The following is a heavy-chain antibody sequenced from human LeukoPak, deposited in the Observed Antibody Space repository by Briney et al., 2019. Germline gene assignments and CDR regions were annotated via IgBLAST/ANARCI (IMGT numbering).Heavy chain of an antibody. CDR2: ISYDGSNK. V-gene: IGHV3-30-3*01. CDR1: GFTFSSYA. D-gene: IGHD6-19*01. Sequence: GRSLRLSCAASGFTFSSYAMHWVRQAPGKGLEWVAVISYDGSNKYYADSVKGRFTISRDNSKNTLYLQMNSLRAEDTAVYYCARVYFSGQWLVFDYWGQGTPVTVSS. J-gene: IGHJ4*02. CDR3: ARVYFSGQWLVFDY.